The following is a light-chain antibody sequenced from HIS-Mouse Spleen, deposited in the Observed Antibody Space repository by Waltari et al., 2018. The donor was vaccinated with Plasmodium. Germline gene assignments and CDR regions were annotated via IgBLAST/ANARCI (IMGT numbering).Light chain of an antibody. V-gene: IGKV3-11*01. CDR2: DAS. J-gene: IGKJ4*01. CDR3: QQRSNWPGLT. Sequence: IVVAQSPATLSLSPGERATLSCRASQSVSSYLAWYQQKPGKAPRLLIYDASNRATGIPARFSGSGSGTDFTLTISSLEPEDFAVYYCQQRSNWPGLTFGGGTKVEIK. CDR1: QSVSSY.